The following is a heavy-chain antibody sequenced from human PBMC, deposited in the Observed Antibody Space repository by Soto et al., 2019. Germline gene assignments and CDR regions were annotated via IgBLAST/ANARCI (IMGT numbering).Heavy chain of an antibody. D-gene: IGHD1-26*01. CDR3: VREPIVTDEKNDASDF. J-gene: IGHJ3*01. CDR1: GYTFSNYD. Sequence: QVQLVQSGAELKQPGASVKVSCKTSGYTFSNYDINWVRQATGQGLEWMGWMNPRSGNRGYAQKFQGRVTMTRDTSINTAYMELTSLTSDDTAVYYCVREPIVTDEKNDASDFWGQGTMVSVSP. CDR2: MNPRSGNR. V-gene: IGHV1-8*01.